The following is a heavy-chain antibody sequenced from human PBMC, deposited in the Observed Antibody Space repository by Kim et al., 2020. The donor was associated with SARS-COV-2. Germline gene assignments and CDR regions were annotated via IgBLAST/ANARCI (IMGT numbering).Heavy chain of an antibody. D-gene: IGHD6-13*01. J-gene: IGHJ5*02. CDR3: ARDKAAAGTGWFDP. Sequence: DSVKGRFTNSRGNAKTSLYLQMNRLRAEDTAVYYCARDKAAAGTGWFDPWGQGTLVTVSA. V-gene: IGHV3-21*01.